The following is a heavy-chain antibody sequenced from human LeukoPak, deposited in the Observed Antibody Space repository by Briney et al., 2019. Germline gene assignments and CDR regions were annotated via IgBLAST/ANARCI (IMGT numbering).Heavy chain of an antibody. CDR2: IIPIFGTA. Sequence: SVTVSCTASGGTFSSYAISWVRQAPGQGLEWMGGIIPIFGTANYAQKFQGRVTITADESTSTAYMELSSLRSDDTAVYYCARDLYYYDSSGFQNYYYYYYGMDVWGQGTTVTVSS. CDR1: GGTFSSYA. V-gene: IGHV1-69*01. D-gene: IGHD3-22*01. J-gene: IGHJ6*02. CDR3: ARDLYYYDSSGFQNYYYYYYGMDV.